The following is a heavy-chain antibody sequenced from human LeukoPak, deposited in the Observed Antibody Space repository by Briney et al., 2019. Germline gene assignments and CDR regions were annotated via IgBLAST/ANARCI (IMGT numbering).Heavy chain of an antibody. V-gene: IGHV3-74*01. D-gene: IGHD6-13*01. J-gene: IGHJ3*02. CDR2: INSDGSST. Sequence: GGSLRLSCAASGFTFSSYWMHWVRQAPGKGLVWVSRINSDGSSTSYADSVKGRFTISRDNAKNTLYLQMNSLRAEDTAVYYCARESSKFRRFLEGAFDIWGQGTMVTVTS. CDR3: ARESSKFRRFLEGAFDI. CDR1: GFTFSSYW.